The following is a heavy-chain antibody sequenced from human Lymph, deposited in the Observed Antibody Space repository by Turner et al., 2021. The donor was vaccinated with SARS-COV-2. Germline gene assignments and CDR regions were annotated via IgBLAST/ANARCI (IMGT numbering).Heavy chain of an antibody. CDR3: AKNEMAMIVVVITLFDY. V-gene: IGHV3-23*01. CDR2: ISGSGGST. Sequence: EVQLLEAGGGLVQPGGTLRISCAASGFTFSSYAMSWVRQATGKGLEWVSVISGSGGSTYYADSVKGRFTISRDNSKNTLYLQMNSLRAEDTAVYYCAKNEMAMIVVVITLFDYWGQGTLVTVSS. J-gene: IGHJ4*02. CDR1: GFTFSSYA. D-gene: IGHD3-22*01.